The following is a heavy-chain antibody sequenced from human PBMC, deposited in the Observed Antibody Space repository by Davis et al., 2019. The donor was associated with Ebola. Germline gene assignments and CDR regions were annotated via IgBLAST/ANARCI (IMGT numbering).Heavy chain of an antibody. CDR1: GGTFSSYA. Sequence: SVKVSCKASGGTFSSYAISWVRQAPGQGLEWMGGIIPIFGTANYAQKFQGRVTITADESTSTAYMELSSLRSEDTAVYYCARVNYDSSDSVRAFDIWGQGTMVTVSS. D-gene: IGHD3-22*01. V-gene: IGHV1-69*13. J-gene: IGHJ3*02. CDR3: ARVNYDSSDSVRAFDI. CDR2: IIPIFGTA.